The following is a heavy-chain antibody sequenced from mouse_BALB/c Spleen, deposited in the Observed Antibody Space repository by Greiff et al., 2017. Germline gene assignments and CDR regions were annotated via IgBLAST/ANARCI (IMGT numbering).Heavy chain of an antibody. J-gene: IGHJ2*01. CDR3: ARHYYGFFDY. D-gene: IGHD1-2*01. CDR2: ISNGGGST. Sequence: EVQGVESGGGLVQPGGSLKLSCAASGFTFSSYTMSWVRQTPEKRLEWVAYISNGGGSTYYPDTVKGRFTISRDNAKNTLYLQMSSLKSEDTAMYYCARHYYGFFDYWGQGTTLTVSS. V-gene: IGHV5-12-2*01. CDR1: GFTFSSYT.